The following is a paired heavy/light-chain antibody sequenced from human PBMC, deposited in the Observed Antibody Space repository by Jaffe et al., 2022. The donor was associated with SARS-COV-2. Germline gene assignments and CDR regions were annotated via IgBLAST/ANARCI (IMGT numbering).Heavy chain of an antibody. CDR3: AKVGTERYCGGDCYPDY. D-gene: IGHD2-21*02. V-gene: IGHV3-43*01. Sequence: EVQLVESGGVVVQPGGSLRLSCAASGFTFDDYTMHWVRQAPGKGLEWVSLISWDGGSTYYADSVKGRFTISRDNSKNSLYLQMNSLRTEDTALYYCAKVGTERYCGGDCYPDYWGQGTLVTVSS. CDR2: ISWDGGST. J-gene: IGHJ4*02. CDR1: GFTFDDYT.
Light chain of an antibody. CDR1: SGINVGTYR. CDR2: YKSDSDK. Sequence: QAVLTQPSSLSASPGASASLTCTLRSGINVGTYRIYWYQQKPGSPPQYLLRYKSDSDKQQGSGVPSRFSGSKDASANAGILLISGLQSEDEADYYCMIWHSSSWVFGGGTKLTVL. CDR3: MIWHSSSWV. V-gene: IGLV5-45*02. J-gene: IGLJ3*02.